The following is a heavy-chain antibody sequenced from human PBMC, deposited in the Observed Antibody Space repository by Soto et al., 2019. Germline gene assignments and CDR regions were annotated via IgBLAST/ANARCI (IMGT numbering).Heavy chain of an antibody. V-gene: IGHV1-8*01. CDR2: MNPNSGNT. D-gene: IGHD2-2*01. CDR1: GYTFTSYD. Sequence: ASVKVSCKASGYTFTSYDINWVRQATGQGLEWMGWMNPNSGNTSYAQKFQGRVTMTRNTSISTAYMELSSLRSEDPAVYYCARGRRRCSSTICQRPSNWFDPSGQGTLVTVSS. CDR3: ARGRRRCSSTICQRPSNWFDP. J-gene: IGHJ5*02.